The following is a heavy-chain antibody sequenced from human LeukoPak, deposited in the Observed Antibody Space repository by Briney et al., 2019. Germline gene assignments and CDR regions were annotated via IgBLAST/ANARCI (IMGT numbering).Heavy chain of an antibody. CDR1: GDSISSYY. D-gene: IGHD2-2*01. CDR2: FCYDWNA. V-gene: IGHV4-59*01. Sequence: PSEPLSLMCTVSGDSISSYYGSWIRQPPGEGLECLGYFCYDWNAMYCRSLQRRVALSPNTSKNHFSLKLNSVAAPDAGVFFFCYGNSRSGTSLKGRAAIAHHPPKNYLSLKLSSMTPADAPVYFSTRLRVGEVRGVPFFDPWRQGILVTLSS. CDR3: CYGNSRSGTSLKGRAAIAHHPPKNYLSLKLSSMTPADAPVYFSTRLRVGEVRGVPFFDP. J-gene: IGHJ5*02.